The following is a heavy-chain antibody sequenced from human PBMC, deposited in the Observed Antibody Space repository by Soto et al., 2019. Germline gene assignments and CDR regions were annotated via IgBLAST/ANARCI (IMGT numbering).Heavy chain of an antibody. J-gene: IGHJ4*02. CDR3: ARFAKEENPKVGSWYYFDY. D-gene: IGHD6-13*01. CDR2: IYYSGRT. V-gene: IGHV4-31*03. Sequence: TLSLTCTVSGGSISSGGYFWSWVRQHPGKGLEWIGNIYYSGRTYYNPSLKSRVTISVDTSKNQFSLKLSSVTAADTAVYYCARFAKEENPKVGSWYYFDYWGQGTRVTISS. CDR1: GGSISSGGYF.